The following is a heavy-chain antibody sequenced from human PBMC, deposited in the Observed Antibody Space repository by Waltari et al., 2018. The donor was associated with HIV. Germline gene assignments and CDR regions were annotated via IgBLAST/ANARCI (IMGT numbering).Heavy chain of an antibody. V-gene: IGHV1-8*01. CDR3: ARTDRGVNGQEFDY. CDR2: MNPNSGAT. Sequence: QVQLVQSGAEVKKPGASVRVSCQASGYTFSTYDINWVRQASGQGLEWMGWMNPNSGATGYAQKFQGRVSMTRSTSIRTAYMELSSLTSEDTAVYYCARTDRGVNGQEFDYWGQGTLVTVSS. CDR1: GYTFSTYD. D-gene: IGHD3-10*01. J-gene: IGHJ4*02.